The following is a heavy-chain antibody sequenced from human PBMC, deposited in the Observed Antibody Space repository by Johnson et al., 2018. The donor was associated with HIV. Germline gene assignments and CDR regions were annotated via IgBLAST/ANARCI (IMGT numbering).Heavy chain of an antibody. J-gene: IGHJ3*02. D-gene: IGHD3-10*01. CDR1: GFTFSSYA. CDR3: AKVGSYYPSTGGNAFDI. CDR2: ISGSGGST. V-gene: IGHV3-23*04. Sequence: EQLVESGGVVVQPGGSLRLSCAASGFTFSSYAMSWVRQAPGKGLEWVSAISGSGGSTYYADSVKGRFTISRDNSKNTLYLQMNSLRAEDTAVYYCAKVGSYYPSTGGNAFDIWGQGTMVTVSS.